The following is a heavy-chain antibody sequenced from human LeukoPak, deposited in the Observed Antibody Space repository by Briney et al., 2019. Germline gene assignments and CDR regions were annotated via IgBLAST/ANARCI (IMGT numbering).Heavy chain of an antibody. Sequence: ASVKVSCKASGYTFTNYAMNWVRQAPGQGLEWMGWINTDTGNPTYVQGFTGRFVFSLDTSVSTAYLQISGLKAEDTAVYYCAREKAARGASLYAFDIWGQGTMVTVSS. J-gene: IGHJ3*02. V-gene: IGHV7-4-1*02. CDR2: INTDTGNP. D-gene: IGHD1-26*01. CDR3: AREKAARGASLYAFDI. CDR1: GYTFTNYA.